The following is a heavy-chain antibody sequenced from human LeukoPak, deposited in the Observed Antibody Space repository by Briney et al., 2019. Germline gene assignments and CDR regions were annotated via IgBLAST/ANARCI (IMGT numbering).Heavy chain of an antibody. Sequence: GGSLRLSCAASGFTFSSYSMNWVRQAPGKGLEWVSSISSSSSYIYYADSVKGRFTISRDNAKNSLYLQMNSLRAEDTAVYYCARDWKRGLWLHLYNWFDPWGQGTLVTVSS. V-gene: IGHV3-21*01. CDR1: GFTFSSYS. J-gene: IGHJ5*02. D-gene: IGHD5-18*01. CDR2: ISSSSSYI. CDR3: ARDWKRGLWLHLYNWFDP.